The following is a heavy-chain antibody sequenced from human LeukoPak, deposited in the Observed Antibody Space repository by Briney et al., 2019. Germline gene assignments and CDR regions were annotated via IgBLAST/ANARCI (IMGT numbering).Heavy chain of an antibody. D-gene: IGHD3-16*02. Sequence: GGSLRLSCAASGFTFSSYGMHWVRQAPGKGLEWVAFIRYDGSNKYYADSVKGRFTISRDNSKNTLYLQMNSLRAEDTAVYYCAKDQSDRVGRLGELSYPFDYWGQGTLVTVSS. CDR1: GFTFSSYG. J-gene: IGHJ4*02. V-gene: IGHV3-30*02. CDR2: IRYDGSNK. CDR3: AKDQSDRVGRLGELSYPFDY.